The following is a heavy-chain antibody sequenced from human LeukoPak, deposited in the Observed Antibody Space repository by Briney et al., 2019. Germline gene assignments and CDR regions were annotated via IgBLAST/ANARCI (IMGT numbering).Heavy chain of an antibody. Sequence: SETLSLTCTVSGGSISSSSYYWGWIRQPPGKGLEWIGSIYYNGRTYYNPSLKSRVTISVDTSKKQFSLKLSSVTAADTAVYYCARHPYYADGSGYYNFQHWGQGTLVTVSS. J-gene: IGHJ1*01. D-gene: IGHD3-22*01. V-gene: IGHV4-39*01. CDR1: GGSISSSSYY. CDR3: ARHPYYADGSGYYNFQH. CDR2: IYYNGRT.